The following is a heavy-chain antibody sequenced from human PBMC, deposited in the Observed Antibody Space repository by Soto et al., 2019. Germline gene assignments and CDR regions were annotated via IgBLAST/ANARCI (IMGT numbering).Heavy chain of an antibody. D-gene: IGHD6-13*01. CDR3: ARGRRYSSSWYSDY. J-gene: IGHJ4*02. CDR1: GGSISGYY. CDR2: IYSGNT. Sequence: SEPLSLTCTISGGSISGYYWTWIRQSPGKGLEYIGYIYSGNTNYNPSLNSRVTISVDTSKNQFSLKLSSVTAADTAVYYCARGRRYSSSWYSDYWGQGTLVTVSS. V-gene: IGHV4-4*08.